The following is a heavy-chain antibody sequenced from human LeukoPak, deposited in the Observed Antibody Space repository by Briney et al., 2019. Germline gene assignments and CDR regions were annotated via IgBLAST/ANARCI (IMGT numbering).Heavy chain of an antibody. J-gene: IGHJ5*02. CDR3: ARDAEISLTEWDNLFAP. CDR1: GGSVSSGSYY. Sequence: SETLSLTCTVSGGSVSSGSYYWSWIRQPPGKGLEWIGYIYYSGSTNYNPSLKSRVTISLDTSKNQFSLKLSSVSAADTGVYYCARDAEISLTEWDNLFAPWGQGSLLTVSS. CDR2: IYYSGST. V-gene: IGHV4-61*01. D-gene: IGHD7-27*01.